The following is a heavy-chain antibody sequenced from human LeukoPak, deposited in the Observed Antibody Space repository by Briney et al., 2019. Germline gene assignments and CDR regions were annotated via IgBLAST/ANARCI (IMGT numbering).Heavy chain of an antibody. CDR3: ATPTGLRFGPYYYYGMDV. CDR2: FDPEDGET. V-gene: IGHV1-24*01. Sequence: GASVKVSCKVSGYTLTELSMHWVRQAPGKGLEWMGGFDPEDGETIHAQKFQGRVTMTEDTSTDTAYMELSSLRSEDTAVYYCATPTGLRFGPYYYYGMDVWGQGTTVTVSS. D-gene: IGHD3-3*01. J-gene: IGHJ6*02. CDR1: GYTLTELS.